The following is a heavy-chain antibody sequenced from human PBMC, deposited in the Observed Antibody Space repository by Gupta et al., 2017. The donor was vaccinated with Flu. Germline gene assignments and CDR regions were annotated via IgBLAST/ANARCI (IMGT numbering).Heavy chain of an antibody. J-gene: IGHJ6*02. D-gene: IGHD2-2*01. CDR2: INHSGST. Sequence: QVQLQQWGAGLLKPSETLSLTCAVYGGSFSGYYWSWIRQPPGKGLGWIGEINHSGSTNYNPSLKSRVTISVDTSKNQFSLKLSSVTAADTAVYYCARTIAYCSSTSCYRAMLKYGMDVWGQGTTVTVSS. CDR1: GGSFSGYY. V-gene: IGHV4-34*01. CDR3: ARTIAYCSSTSCYRAMLKYGMDV.